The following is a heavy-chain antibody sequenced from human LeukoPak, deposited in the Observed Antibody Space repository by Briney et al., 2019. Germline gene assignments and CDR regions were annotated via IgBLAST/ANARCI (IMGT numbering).Heavy chain of an antibody. D-gene: IGHD3/OR15-3a*01. CDR2: IIPIFGTA. CDR1: GGTFSSYA. CDR3: ARDAVDFNHLNWFDP. Sequence: ASVKVSCKASGGTFSSYAISWVRQAPGQGHEWMGGIIPIFGTANYAQKFQGRVTITADESTSTAYMELSSLRSEDTAVYYCARDAVDFNHLNWFDPWGQGTLVTVSS. J-gene: IGHJ5*02. V-gene: IGHV1-69*01.